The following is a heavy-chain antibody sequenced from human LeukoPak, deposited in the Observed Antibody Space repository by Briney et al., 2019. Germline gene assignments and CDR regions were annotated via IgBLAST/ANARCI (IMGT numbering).Heavy chain of an antibody. CDR3: AREWLAYCGGDCPPGY. D-gene: IGHD2-21*02. CDR1: GFTFSDYY. J-gene: IGHJ4*02. V-gene: IGHV3-11*01. CDR2: ISSSGSTI. Sequence: GGSLRLSCAASGFTFSDYYMSWIRQAPGKGLEWVSYISSSGSTIYYADSVKGRFTISRDNAKNSLYLQMNSLRAEDTAVYYCAREWLAYCGGDCPPGYWGQGTLVTVSS.